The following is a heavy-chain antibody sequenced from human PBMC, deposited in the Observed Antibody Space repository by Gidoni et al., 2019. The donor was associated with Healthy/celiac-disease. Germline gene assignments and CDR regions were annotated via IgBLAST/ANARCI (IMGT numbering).Heavy chain of an antibody. CDR3: ARVRDFWSGYYTRVNAFDI. Sequence: QVQLQQWGAGLLKPSETLSLTCAVYGGSFSGYYWSWIRQPPGKGLEWIGEINHSGSTNYNPSLKSRVTISVDTSKNQFSLKLSSVTAADTAVYYCARVRDFWSGYYTRVNAFDIWGQGTMVTVSS. D-gene: IGHD3-3*01. CDR1: GGSFSGYY. V-gene: IGHV4-34*01. CDR2: INHSGST. J-gene: IGHJ3*02.